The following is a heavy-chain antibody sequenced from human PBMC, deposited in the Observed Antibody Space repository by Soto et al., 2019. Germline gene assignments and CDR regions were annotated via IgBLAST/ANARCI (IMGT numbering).Heavy chain of an antibody. Sequence: PGESLKISGEGSGYRFTSYWIGWVRQMPGKGLEWMGIIYPGDSDTRYSPSFQGQVTISADKSISTAYLQWSSLKASDTAMYYCARSGYLRNNWFDPWGQGTLVTVSS. CDR2: IYPGDSDT. D-gene: IGHD5-12*01. J-gene: IGHJ5*02. CDR3: ARSGYLRNNWFDP. V-gene: IGHV5-51*01. CDR1: GYRFTSYW.